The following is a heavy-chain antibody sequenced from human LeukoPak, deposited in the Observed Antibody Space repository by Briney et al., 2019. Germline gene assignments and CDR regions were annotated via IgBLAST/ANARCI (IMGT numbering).Heavy chain of an antibody. V-gene: IGHV4-34*01. D-gene: IGHD3-22*01. CDR3: ARGLSLLRRPPGY. CDR1: GGSFSGYY. J-gene: IGHJ4*02. Sequence: SETLSLTCAVYGGSFSGYYWSWIRQPPGKGLEWIGEINHSGSTNYNPSLKSRVTISVGTSKNQFSLKLSSVTAADTAVYYCARGLSLLRRPPGYWGQGTLVTVSS. CDR2: INHSGST.